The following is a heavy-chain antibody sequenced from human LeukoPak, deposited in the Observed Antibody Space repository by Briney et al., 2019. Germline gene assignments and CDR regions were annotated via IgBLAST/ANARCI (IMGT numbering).Heavy chain of an antibody. CDR1: GGSISSGGYY. D-gene: IGHD3-9*01. V-gene: IGHV4-31*03. Sequence: SETLSLTCTVSGGSISSGGYYWSWIRQHPGKGLEWIGNIYYSGSTDYNPSLKSRFTMSVDTSKNQFSLKLSSVTAADTAVYYCASADYDMAFDIWGQGTMVTLSS. CDR2: IYYSGST. J-gene: IGHJ3*02. CDR3: ASADYDMAFDI.